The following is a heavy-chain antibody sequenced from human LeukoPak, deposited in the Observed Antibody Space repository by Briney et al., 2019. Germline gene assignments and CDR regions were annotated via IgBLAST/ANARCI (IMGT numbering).Heavy chain of an antibody. V-gene: IGHV4-61*08. J-gene: IGHJ4*02. CDR1: GGSISSGGYY. Sequence: PSQTLSLTCTVSGGSISSGGYYWSWVRQPPGKGLEWIGYVYYSGSTNYNPSLKSRVTISVDTSKNQFSLKLSSVTAADTAVYYCARGYDGSGYCFFDYWGQGTLVTVSS. D-gene: IGHD3-22*01. CDR3: ARGYDGSGYCFFDY. CDR2: VYYSGST.